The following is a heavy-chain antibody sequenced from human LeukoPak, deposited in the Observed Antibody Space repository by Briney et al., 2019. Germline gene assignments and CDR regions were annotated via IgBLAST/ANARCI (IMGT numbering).Heavy chain of an antibody. D-gene: IGHD6-19*01. Sequence: GRSLRLSCAASGFTFSSYGMHWVRQAPGKGLEWVAVIWYDGSNKYYADSVKGRFTISRDNSKNTLYLQMNSLRAEDTAVYYCARSKQWLVLGFDPWGQGTLVTVSS. CDR2: IWYDGSNK. J-gene: IGHJ5*02. CDR1: GFTFSSYG. V-gene: IGHV3-33*01. CDR3: ARSKQWLVLGFDP.